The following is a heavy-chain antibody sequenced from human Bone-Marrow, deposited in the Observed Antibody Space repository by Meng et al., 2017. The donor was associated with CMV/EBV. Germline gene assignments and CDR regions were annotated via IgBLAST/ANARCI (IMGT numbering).Heavy chain of an antibody. CDR3: AKDVYLTWGVEI. D-gene: IGHD3-16*01. J-gene: IGHJ3*02. CDR1: GFTFSSYS. CDR2: IRYDGSNK. V-gene: IGHV3-30*02. Sequence: GGSLRLSCAASGFTFSSYSMNWVRQAPGKGLEWVAFIRYDGSNKYYADSVKGRFTISRDNSKNTLYLQMNSLRAEDTAVYYCAKDVYLTWGVEIWGQGTMVTFSS.